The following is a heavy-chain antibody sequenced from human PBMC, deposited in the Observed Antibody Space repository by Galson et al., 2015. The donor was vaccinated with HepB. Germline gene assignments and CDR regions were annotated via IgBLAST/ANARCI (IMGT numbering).Heavy chain of an antibody. CDR3: AREGAAAGTRATWFDP. Sequence: CAISGDSVSSNSAAWNWIRQSPSRGLEWLGRTYYRSKWYNDYAVSVKSRITINPDTSKNQFSLQLNSVTPEDTAVYYCAREGAAAGTRATWFDPWGQGTLVTVSS. CDR1: GDSVSSNSAA. J-gene: IGHJ5*02. CDR2: TYYRSKWYN. D-gene: IGHD6-13*01. V-gene: IGHV6-1*01.